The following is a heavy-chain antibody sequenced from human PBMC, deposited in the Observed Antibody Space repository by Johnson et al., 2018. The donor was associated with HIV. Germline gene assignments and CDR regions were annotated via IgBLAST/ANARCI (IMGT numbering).Heavy chain of an antibody. CDR1: GFSFRAYA. D-gene: IGHD6-25*01. V-gene: IGHV3-11*04. Sequence: QVHLVESGGEFIRPRASLKLSCTASGFSFRAYAMSWIRQAPGKGLEWVSYISGSDGAIWYADSVKGRFTISRDNSKNTLYLQMNSLRAEDTAVYYCARDGPSAAVWGQGTMVTVSS. J-gene: IGHJ3*01. CDR3: ARDGPSAAV. CDR2: ISGSDGAI.